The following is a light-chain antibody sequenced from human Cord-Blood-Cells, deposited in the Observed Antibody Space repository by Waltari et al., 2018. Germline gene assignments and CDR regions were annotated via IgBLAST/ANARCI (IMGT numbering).Light chain of an antibody. CDR3: SSYTSSSTLDVV. CDR2: DVS. Sequence: QSALTPPASVSGSPGQSTTISCTGTSSDVGGYNYVLWYQQHPGKGPKLMSYDVSNRPSGVSNRFSGSKSGNTASLTISGLQAEDEADYYCSSYTSSSTLDVVFGGGTKLTVL. J-gene: IGLJ2*01. CDR1: SSDVGGYNY. V-gene: IGLV2-14*01.